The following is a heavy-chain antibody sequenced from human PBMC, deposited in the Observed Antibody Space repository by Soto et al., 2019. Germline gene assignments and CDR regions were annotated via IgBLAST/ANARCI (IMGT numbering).Heavy chain of an antibody. CDR3: ARTAAADKYYSGMDV. CDR2: IYPGDSDT. Sequence: GESLKISCKGSGYSFTSYWIGWVRQMPGKGLECMGIIYPGDSDTRYSPSFQGQVTISADKSISTAYLQWSSLKASDTAMYYCARTAAADKYYSGMDVWGQGTTVTVSS. CDR1: GYSFTSYW. D-gene: IGHD6-13*01. V-gene: IGHV5-51*01. J-gene: IGHJ6*01.